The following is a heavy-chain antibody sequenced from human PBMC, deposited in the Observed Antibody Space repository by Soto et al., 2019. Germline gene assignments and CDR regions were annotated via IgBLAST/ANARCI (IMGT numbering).Heavy chain of an antibody. J-gene: IGHJ4*02. Sequence: ASVKVSCKASGYTFTSYGISWVRQAPGQGLEWMGWISAYNGNTNYAQKLQGRVTMTTDTSTSTAYMELRSLRSDDTAVYYCARMYYYDSSGSFDYWGQGTLVTVPQ. V-gene: IGHV1-18*01. CDR1: GYTFTSYG. CDR2: ISAYNGNT. CDR3: ARMYYYDSSGSFDY. D-gene: IGHD3-22*01.